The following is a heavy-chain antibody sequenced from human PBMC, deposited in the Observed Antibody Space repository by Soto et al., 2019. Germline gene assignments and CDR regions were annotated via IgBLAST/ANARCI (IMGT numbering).Heavy chain of an antibody. V-gene: IGHV1-69*02. D-gene: IGHD2-8*02. Sequence: QVQLVQSGAEVKQPGSSVKVSCKASGVTFNNSTVNWVRQAPGQGLEWMGRFTPILGVANNAQKFQGRLTLSVEKSTSTAYMELSSLRSEDTAVYYCARPRTTATGGVEHWGQGPLVIVSS. CDR1: GVTFNNST. J-gene: IGHJ4*02. CDR2: FTPILGVA. CDR3: ARPRTTATGGVEH.